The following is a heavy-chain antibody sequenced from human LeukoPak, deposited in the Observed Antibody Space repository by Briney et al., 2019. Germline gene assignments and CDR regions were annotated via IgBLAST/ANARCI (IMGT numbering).Heavy chain of an antibody. CDR3: ARAFLYGSGSYYKGY. V-gene: IGHV1-2*02. J-gene: IGHJ4*02. CDR1: GYTFTGYY. D-gene: IGHD3-10*01. CDR2: INPNSGGT. Sequence: GASVKVSCKASGYTFTGYYMHWVRQAPGQGLEWMGWINPNSGGTNYAQKFQGRVTMTRDTSISTAYMELSRLRSVDTAVYYCARAFLYGSGSYYKGYWGQGTLVTVSS.